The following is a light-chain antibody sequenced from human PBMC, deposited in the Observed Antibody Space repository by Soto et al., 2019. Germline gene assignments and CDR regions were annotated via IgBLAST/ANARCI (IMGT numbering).Light chain of an antibody. Sequence: NFMLTQPRSVSESPGKTVTISCIRISGSVASDSVQWYQQRPGSSPTIVIYDDNQRPSGVPDRFSASVDSSSNSASLTISGLQTEDESDYYCQSYDNTNWVFGGGTKVTVL. CDR1: SGSVASDS. CDR2: DDN. CDR3: QSYDNTNWV. V-gene: IGLV6-57*01. J-gene: IGLJ3*02.